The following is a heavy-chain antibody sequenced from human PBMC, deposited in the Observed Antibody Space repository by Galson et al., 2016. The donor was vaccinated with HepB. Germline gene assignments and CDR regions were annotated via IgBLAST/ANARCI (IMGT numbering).Heavy chain of an antibody. V-gene: IGHV6-1*01. CDR3: ARAVMLGRGMDV. CDR2: TFYRSTWEN. Sequence: CAISGDSVYNNGAPWVWIRQSPSRGLEWLGRTFYRSTWENHNAGSVKNRITISPDTSRNQFSLHLNSVTPEDPVVYYCARAVMLGRGMDVWGQGTTVTVSS. D-gene: IGHD3-10*01. J-gene: IGHJ6*02. CDR1: GDSVYNNGAP.